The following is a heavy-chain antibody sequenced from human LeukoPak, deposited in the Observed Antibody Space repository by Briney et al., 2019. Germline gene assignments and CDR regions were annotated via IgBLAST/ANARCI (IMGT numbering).Heavy chain of an antibody. V-gene: IGHV4-59*01. Sequence: PSETLSLTCTVSGGSISSYYWSWIRQPPGKGLEWIGYIYYSGSTNYNPSLKSRVTISVDTSKNQFSLKLSSVTAADTAVYYCARDRSGSYYGNYRYFDLWGRGTLVTVSS. CDR1: GGSISSYY. CDR3: ARDRSGSYYGNYRYFDL. D-gene: IGHD1-26*01. CDR2: IYYSGST. J-gene: IGHJ2*01.